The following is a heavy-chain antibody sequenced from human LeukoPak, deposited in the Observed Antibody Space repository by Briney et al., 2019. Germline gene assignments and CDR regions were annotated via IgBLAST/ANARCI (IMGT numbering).Heavy chain of an antibody. V-gene: IGHV3-7*01. CDR1: GFTFNTYW. CDR2: IKQDGSDK. J-gene: IGHJ4*02. CDR3: ARDLSGMVRGVITH. Sequence: GGSLRLSCAASGFTFNTYWMNWVRQAPGKGLEWVANIKQDGSDKYYVESVKGRFTISKDNAKNTLYLQMDSLRAEDTAVYYCARDLSGMVRGVITHWGQGTLVTVSS. D-gene: IGHD3-10*01.